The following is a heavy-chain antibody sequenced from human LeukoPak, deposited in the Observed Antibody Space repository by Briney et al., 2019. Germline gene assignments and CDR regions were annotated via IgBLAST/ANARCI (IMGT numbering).Heavy chain of an antibody. J-gene: IGHJ4*02. CDR1: GGSISSSIYY. V-gene: IGHV4-61*01. Sequence: SETLSLTCIVSGGSISSSIYYWAWVRQPPGKGLEWIGYVSYSGSTDYNPSLKSRVIISIDTSKNQFSLRLSSVTAADTAVYYCARENDRYGRIDYWGQGTQVTVSS. CDR2: VSYSGST. D-gene: IGHD5-18*01. CDR3: ARENDRYGRIDY.